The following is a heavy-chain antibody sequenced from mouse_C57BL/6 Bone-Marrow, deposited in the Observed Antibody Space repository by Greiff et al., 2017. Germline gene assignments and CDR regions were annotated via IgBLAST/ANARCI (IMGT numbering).Heavy chain of an antibody. J-gene: IGHJ4*01. CDR3: ARGRYYGSSYAMDY. CDR2: IWSDGST. CDR1: GFSLTSYG. V-gene: IGHV2-6*03. Sequence: VQLQESGPGLVAPSQSLSITCTVSGFSLTSYGVHWVRQPPGKGLEWLVVIWSDGSTTYNSALKSRLSISKDNSKSQVFLKMNSLQTDDTAMYYCARGRYYGSSYAMDYWGQGTSVTVSS. D-gene: IGHD1-1*01.